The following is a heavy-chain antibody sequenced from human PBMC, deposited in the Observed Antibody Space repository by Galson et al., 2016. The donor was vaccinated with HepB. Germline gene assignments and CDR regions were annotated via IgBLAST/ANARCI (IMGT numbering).Heavy chain of an antibody. CDR2: IYHSGST. CDR1: GGSIGSGGYY. D-gene: IGHD3-10*01. V-gene: IGHV4-31*03. J-gene: IGHJ4*02. CDR3: ARDRSSGSGNFGY. Sequence: TLSLTCTVSGGSIGSGGYYLRWIRQPPGKGLEWIGYIYHSGSTYYNPSLKSRVSISVDRSKNQFSLRLSSVTAADTAVYFCARDRSSGSGNFGYWGQGTPVTVSS.